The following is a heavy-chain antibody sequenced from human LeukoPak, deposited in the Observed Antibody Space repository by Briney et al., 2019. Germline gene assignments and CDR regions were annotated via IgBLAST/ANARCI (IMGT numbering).Heavy chain of an antibody. CDR1: GFTVSSNY. CDR2: IYSGGST. D-gene: IGHD5-18*01. Sequence: GGSLRLSCAASGFTVSSNYMSWVRQAPGKGLEWVSVIYSGGSTYYADSVKGRLTISRDNSKNTLYLQMNSLRAEDTAVYYCARERMSYDYYYGMDVWGQGTTVTVSS. V-gene: IGHV3-53*01. CDR3: ARERMSYDYYYGMDV. J-gene: IGHJ6*02.